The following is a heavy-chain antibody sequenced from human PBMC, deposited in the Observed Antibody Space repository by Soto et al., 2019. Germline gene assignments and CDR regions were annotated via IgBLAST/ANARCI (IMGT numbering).Heavy chain of an antibody. CDR2: ISWNSGSI. Sequence: EVQLVESGGGLVQPGRSLRLSCAASGFTFDDYAMHWVRQAPGKGLEWVSGISWNSGSIGYADSVKGRFTISRDNAKNSLYLQMNGLRAEDTALYYCAKESMVRGVIIDDAFDIWGQGTMVTVSS. V-gene: IGHV3-9*01. J-gene: IGHJ3*02. CDR1: GFTFDDYA. CDR3: AKESMVRGVIIDDAFDI. D-gene: IGHD3-10*01.